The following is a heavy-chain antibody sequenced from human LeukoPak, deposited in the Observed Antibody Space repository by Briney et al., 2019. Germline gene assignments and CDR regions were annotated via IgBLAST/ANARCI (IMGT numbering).Heavy chain of an antibody. D-gene: IGHD4-17*01. CDR1: GFSLSNGGVG. V-gene: IGHV2-5*01. CDR2: IYWNDDK. Sequence: SGPTLVNPTQTLTLTCTFSGFSLSNGGVGVGWIRQPPGKALEWLALIYWNDDKRYRPSLKTRLSITKDTSRNKVVLTMTNMDPVDTGTYLCAHGLDYGDYFDYWGQGTLVTVSS. J-gene: IGHJ4*02. CDR3: AHGLDYGDYFDY.